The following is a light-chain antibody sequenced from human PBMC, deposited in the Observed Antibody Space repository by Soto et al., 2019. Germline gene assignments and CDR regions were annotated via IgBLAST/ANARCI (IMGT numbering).Light chain of an antibody. CDR2: GNT. CDR3: QSYDSSLSRDV. Sequence: QSVLTQPPSVSGAPGQRVTISCTGSSSNIGAGSDVHWYQQLPGTAPKLLIYGNTNRPSGVPDRFSASMSGTSASLAITGLQAEDEADYYCQSYDSSLSRDVFGTGTKLTVL. CDR1: SSNIGAGSD. J-gene: IGLJ1*01. V-gene: IGLV1-40*01.